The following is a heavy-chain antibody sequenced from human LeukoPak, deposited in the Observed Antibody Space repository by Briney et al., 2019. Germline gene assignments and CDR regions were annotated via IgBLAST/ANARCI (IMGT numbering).Heavy chain of an antibody. CDR2: INHGGST. Sequence: SGTLSLTCIVYGDSVTSSHYWSWVRQAPGKGLEWIGEINHGGSTNYNPSLKSRVTISVDTSKNQFFLKLRSVTAADTAVYYCASNYRPGIADQGDYWGQGTLVTVSS. J-gene: IGHJ4*02. CDR3: ASNYRPGIADQGDY. V-gene: IGHV4-4*02. CDR1: GDSVTSSHY. D-gene: IGHD6-13*01.